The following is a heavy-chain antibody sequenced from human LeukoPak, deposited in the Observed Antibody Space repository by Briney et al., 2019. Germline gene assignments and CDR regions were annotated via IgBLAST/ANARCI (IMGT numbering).Heavy chain of an antibody. CDR2: IYPGDSET. Sequence: GESLKISCKGSGYSFTSYWIGWVRQMPGKGLEWMGIIYPGDSETRYSPSFQGHVTISADKSISTAYLQWSSLKASDTAMYYCASLPGSTVTSFDYWGQGTLVTVSS. CDR3: ASLPGSTVTSFDY. D-gene: IGHD4-17*01. V-gene: IGHV5-51*01. CDR1: GYSFTSYW. J-gene: IGHJ4*02.